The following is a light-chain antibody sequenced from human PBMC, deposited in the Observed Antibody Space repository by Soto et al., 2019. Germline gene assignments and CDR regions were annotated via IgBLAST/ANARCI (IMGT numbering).Light chain of an antibody. V-gene: IGKV4-1*01. Sequence: DIVMTQSPDSLAVSLGERATINCKSSQSVLYSSSNRDYIAWYQQKPGQPPKLLIYWASTRESGVADRFSGSGSGTEFTLTINSLQAEDVAFYYCQQYYSPPYTFGQGTKLEI. CDR1: QSVLYSSSNRDY. J-gene: IGKJ2*01. CDR3: QQYYSPPYT. CDR2: WAS.